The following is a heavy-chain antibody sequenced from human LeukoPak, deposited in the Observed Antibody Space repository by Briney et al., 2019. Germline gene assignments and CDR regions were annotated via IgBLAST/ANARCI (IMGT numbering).Heavy chain of an antibody. CDR2: IGTAGDT. CDR3: ARDLGNNLFDP. CDR1: GFTFSSYD. Sequence: PGGSLRLSCAASGFTFSSYDMHWVRQATGKGLEWVSAIGTAGDTYYPGSVKGRFTISRENAKNSLYLQMNSLRAGDTAVYYCARDLGNNLFDPWGQGTLVTVSS. J-gene: IGHJ5*02. D-gene: IGHD1-26*01. V-gene: IGHV3-13*01.